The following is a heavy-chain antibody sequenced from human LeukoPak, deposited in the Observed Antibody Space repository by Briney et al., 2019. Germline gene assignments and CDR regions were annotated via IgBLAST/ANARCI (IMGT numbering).Heavy chain of an antibody. CDR2: INPNGGST. CDR3: ARTSDYYNYFFDY. D-gene: IGHD4-11*01. Sequence: GASVKVSCKASGYRFTDYYVHRVRQAPGQGLEWMAWINPNGGSTNYAQKFQGRVTMTRDTSISTADMELSNLSSDDTAVYYCARTSDYYNYFFDYWGQGTPVTVSS. CDR1: GYRFTDYY. V-gene: IGHV1-2*02. J-gene: IGHJ4*02.